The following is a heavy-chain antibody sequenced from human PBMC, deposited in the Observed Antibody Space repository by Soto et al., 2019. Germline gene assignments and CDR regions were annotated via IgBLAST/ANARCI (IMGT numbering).Heavy chain of an antibody. J-gene: IGHJ3*02. V-gene: IGHV3-23*01. CDR2: ISGSGGST. CDR3: AKNRSPEDIVVVVAASDAFDI. D-gene: IGHD2-15*01. Sequence: GGFMRLSCAAAGFTFSSYAMRWVRQAPGKGLEWVSAISGSGGSTYYADSVKGRFTISRDNSKNTLYLQMNSLRAEDTAVYYCAKNRSPEDIVVVVAASDAFDIWGQGTMVPVSS. CDR1: GFTFSSYA.